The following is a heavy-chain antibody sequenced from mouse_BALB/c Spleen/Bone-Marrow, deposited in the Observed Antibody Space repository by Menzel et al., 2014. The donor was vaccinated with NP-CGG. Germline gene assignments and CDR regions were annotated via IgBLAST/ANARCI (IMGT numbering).Heavy chain of an antibody. CDR1: GYTFTDYN. CDR3: ARGRAYGNYVWFAY. V-gene: IGHV1S29*02. D-gene: IGHD2-1*01. Sequence: EVQLQQSGPELVKPGASVKISCKASGYTFTDYNTHWVKQSHGKSLDWIGYIYPYNGGTGYNQKFKSKAALTVDNSSSTAYMELRSLTSEDSAVYYCARGRAYGNYVWFAYWGQGTLVTVSA. CDR2: IYPYNGGT. J-gene: IGHJ3*01.